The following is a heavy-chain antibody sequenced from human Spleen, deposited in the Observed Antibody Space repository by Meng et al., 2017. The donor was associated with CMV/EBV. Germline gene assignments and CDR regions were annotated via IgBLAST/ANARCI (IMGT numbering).Heavy chain of an antibody. CDR2: IYYNGGP. CDR3: ARGQFLGITGTIGFGY. V-gene: IGHV4-59*01. D-gene: IGHD1-7*01. J-gene: IGHJ4*02. CDR1: GGSISSYY. Sequence: SETLSLTCTISGGSISSYYWSWIRQPPGKGLEWIGHIYYNGGPSYNPSLRSRLTSSIDTTKNKFSLKLSSVTAADTAMYYCARGQFLGITGTIGFGYWGQGTLVTVSS.